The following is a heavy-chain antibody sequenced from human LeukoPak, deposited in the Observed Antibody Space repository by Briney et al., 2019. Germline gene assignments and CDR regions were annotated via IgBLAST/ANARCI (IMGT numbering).Heavy chain of an antibody. Sequence: ALRLSCAASGFTFSNYAMSWVRQAPGKGLEWVAVISDDGRIKIYGDSVKGRLTISRDNSKNTLYLQMNSLRGEDTAVYYCARAAAETGSFRDNWFDPWGQGTLVTVSS. V-gene: IGHV3-30*04. CDR2: ISDDGRIK. J-gene: IGHJ5*02. CDR1: GFTFSNYA. CDR3: ARAAAETGSFRDNWFDP. D-gene: IGHD3-9*01.